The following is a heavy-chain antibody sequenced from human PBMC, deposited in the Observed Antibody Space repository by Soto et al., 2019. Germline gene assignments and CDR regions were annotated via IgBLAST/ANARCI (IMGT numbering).Heavy chain of an antibody. J-gene: IGHJ6*02. Sequence: LRITCAASGFTFSSFGMTWVRQAPGKGLEWVSSISGSGGSTYYADSVKGRFTISRDNSKNTLYLQMNSLRAEDTAVYYCAKRHCRGGSCYSDAYGMDVWGQGTTVTVSS. CDR2: ISGSGGST. V-gene: IGHV3-23*01. CDR1: GFTFSSFG. CDR3: AKRHCRGGSCYSDAYGMDV. D-gene: IGHD2-15*01.